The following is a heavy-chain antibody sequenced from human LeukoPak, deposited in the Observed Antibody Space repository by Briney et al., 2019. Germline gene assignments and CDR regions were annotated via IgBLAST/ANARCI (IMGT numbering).Heavy chain of an antibody. CDR2: SSGSGGST. D-gene: IGHD1-26*01. V-gene: IGHV3-23*01. CDR1: CFTFSSYA. CDR3: AKAFSGKSNAFDI. Sequence: GGSLRLSCAASCFTFSSYAMSWVRQAPGKGLEWVSASSGSGGSTYYADSVKGRFTISSDNSKNTLYLQMSSLRAEDTAVYYCAKAFSGKSNAFDIRGQRIMVPFSS. J-gene: IGHJ3*02.